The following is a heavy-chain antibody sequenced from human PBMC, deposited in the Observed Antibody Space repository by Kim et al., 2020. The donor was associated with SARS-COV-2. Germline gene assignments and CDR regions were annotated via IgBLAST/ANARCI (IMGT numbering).Heavy chain of an antibody. CDR1: GFTFSSYS. CDR2: ISSSSSTI. D-gene: IGHD2-2*01. Sequence: GGSLRLSCAASGFTFSSYSMNWVRQAPGKGLEWVSYISSSSSTIYYADSVKGRFTISRDNAKNSLYLQMNSLRAEDTAVYYCARDRVVVPAAIEGYYYYCMGVWGRGNTVTVS. V-gene: IGHV3-48*04. CDR3: ARDRVVVPAAIEGYYYYCMGV. J-gene: IGHJ6*02.